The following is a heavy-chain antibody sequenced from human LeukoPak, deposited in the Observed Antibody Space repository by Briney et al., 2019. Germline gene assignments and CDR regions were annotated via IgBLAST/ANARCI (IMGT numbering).Heavy chain of an antibody. CDR2: MNPNSGNT. D-gene: IGHD1-14*01. J-gene: IGHJ6*03. V-gene: IGHV1-8*01. CDR3: ARENQWYYYYYMDV. Sequence: ASVKVSCKASGYTFTSYDINWVRQATGQGLEWMGWMNPNSGNTGYAQKFQGRVTMTRNTSISTAYMELSSLRSEDTAAYYCARENQWYYYYYMDVWGKGTTVTVSS. CDR1: GYTFTSYD.